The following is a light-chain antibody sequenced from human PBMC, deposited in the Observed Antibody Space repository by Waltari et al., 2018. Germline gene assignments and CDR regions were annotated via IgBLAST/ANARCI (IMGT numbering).Light chain of an antibody. J-gene: IGLJ3*02. Sequence: QTALTQPPSVSKSLGQSVTISCTGTTSDVGLYNDVSWYQQYPGTAPRLLIYDVTNRPSGVSDRFSGSKSGNTASLTISGLQAEDDADYYCLSYRTGNTWVFGGGTRLTVL. CDR3: LSYRTGNTWV. CDR2: DVT. CDR1: TSDVGLYND. V-gene: IGLV2-18*02.